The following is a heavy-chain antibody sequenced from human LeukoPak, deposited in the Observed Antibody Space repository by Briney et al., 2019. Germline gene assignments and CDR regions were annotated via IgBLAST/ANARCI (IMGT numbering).Heavy chain of an antibody. D-gene: IGHD3-16*01. J-gene: IGHJ4*02. CDR1: GFTFSSYA. CDR3: ARDYTDLGHFDY. CDR2: ISYDGSNK. Sequence: GRSLRLSCAASGFTFSSYAMHWVRQAPGKGLEWVAVISYDGSNKYYADSEKGRFTISRDNSKNTLYLQMNSLRAEDTAVYYCARDYTDLGHFDYWGQGTLVTVSS. V-gene: IGHV3-30-3*01.